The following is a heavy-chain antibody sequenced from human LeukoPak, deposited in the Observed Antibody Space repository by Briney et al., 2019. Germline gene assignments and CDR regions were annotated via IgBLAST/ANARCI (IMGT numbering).Heavy chain of an antibody. CDR1: GFNFSDNY. Sequence: GSLRLSCVASGFNFSDNYMSWIRQAPGKGLKWISFISSSSSAIYYADSVKGRFTIPRDNAKNSLYLQMNSLRVEDTAVYYCARASVTTIDWFDPWGQGTLVTVSS. J-gene: IGHJ5*02. D-gene: IGHD4-17*01. V-gene: IGHV3-11*01. CDR3: ARASVTTIDWFDP. CDR2: ISSSSSAI.